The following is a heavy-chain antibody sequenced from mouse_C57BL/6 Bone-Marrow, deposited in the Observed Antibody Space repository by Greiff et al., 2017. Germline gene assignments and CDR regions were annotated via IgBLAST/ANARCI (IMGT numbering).Heavy chain of an antibody. Sequence: EVKLMESGAELVRPGASVKLSCTASGFNFKDDYMHWVQQRPEQGLEWIGWIDPDNGYTEYASKFQGKATITADTSSNTAYLQLSSLTSEDSAVYYCTTFDGYYVAWFAYWGQGTLVTVSA. V-gene: IGHV14-4*01. D-gene: IGHD2-3*01. CDR3: TTFDGYYVAWFAY. CDR1: GFNFKDDY. CDR2: IDPDNGYT. J-gene: IGHJ3*01.